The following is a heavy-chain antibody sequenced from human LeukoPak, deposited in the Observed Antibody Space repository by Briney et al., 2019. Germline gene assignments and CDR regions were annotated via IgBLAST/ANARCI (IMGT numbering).Heavy chain of an antibody. CDR2: ISAYNGNT. Sequence: VASVKVSCKASGYTFTSYGISWVRQAPGQGLEWMGWISAYNGNTNYAQKLQGRVTMTTDTSTSTAYMELRSLRSDDTAVYYCARDYYDSSGYSPPYGMDVWGQGTTVTVSS. CDR1: GYTFTSYG. CDR3: ARDYYDSSGYSPPYGMDV. D-gene: IGHD3-22*01. V-gene: IGHV1-18*01. J-gene: IGHJ6*02.